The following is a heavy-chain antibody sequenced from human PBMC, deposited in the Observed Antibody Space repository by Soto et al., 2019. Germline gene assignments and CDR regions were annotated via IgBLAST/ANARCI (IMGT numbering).Heavy chain of an antibody. Sequence: PGGSLRLSCAASGFTCSSYGMHWVRQAPGKGLEWVSAISGSGGSTYYADSVKGRFTISRDNSKNTLYLQMNSLRAEDTAVYYCAKWRSGYPYYFAYWGQGSLVTVSS. CDR2: ISGSGGST. D-gene: IGHD3-22*01. J-gene: IGHJ4*02. V-gene: IGHV3-23*01. CDR3: AKWRSGYPYYFAY. CDR1: GFTCSSYG.